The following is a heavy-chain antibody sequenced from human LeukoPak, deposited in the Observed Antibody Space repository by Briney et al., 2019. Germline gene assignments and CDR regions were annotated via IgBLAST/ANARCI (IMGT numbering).Heavy chain of an antibody. D-gene: IGHD4-23*01. V-gene: IGHV4-59*01. Sequence: SETLSLTCTVSGGSISSYYWSWIRQPPGKGLEWIGYIYYSGSTNYNPSLKSRVTISVDTSKNQFSLKLSSVTAADTAVYYCARDTVGNGGTLDYWGQGTLVTVSS. J-gene: IGHJ4*02. CDR3: ARDTVGNGGTLDY. CDR1: GGSISSYY. CDR2: IYYSGST.